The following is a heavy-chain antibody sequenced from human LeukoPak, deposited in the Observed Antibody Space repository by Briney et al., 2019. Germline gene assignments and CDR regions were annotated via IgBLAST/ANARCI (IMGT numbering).Heavy chain of an antibody. Sequence: SETLSLTCAVYGGSFSGYYWSWIRQPPGKGLEWIGEINHSGSTNYNPSLKSRVTISVDTSKNQFSLKLSSVTAADTAVYYCARSTTYGMDVWGQGTTVTVSS. CDR3: ARSTTYGMDV. CDR1: GGSFSGYY. CDR2: INHSGST. J-gene: IGHJ6*02. D-gene: IGHD1-14*01. V-gene: IGHV4-34*01.